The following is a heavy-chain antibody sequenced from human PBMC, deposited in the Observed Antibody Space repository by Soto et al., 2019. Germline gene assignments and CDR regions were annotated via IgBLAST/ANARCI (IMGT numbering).Heavy chain of an antibody. CDR2: ISRGSRFL. J-gene: IGHJ6*03. CDR3: ARDFFGSGPDYYLDV. CDR1: GFNFEVYS. D-gene: IGHD3-10*01. V-gene: IGHV3-21*02. Sequence: EVKLVESGGGLVKPGESLRLSCAASGFNFEVYSMNWVRQTPVKGLEWVSSISRGSRFLHYADSIKGRFTISRDDAESSLRLQIDSLRAEDTAVYFCARDFFGSGPDYYLDVWGTGTTVTVS.